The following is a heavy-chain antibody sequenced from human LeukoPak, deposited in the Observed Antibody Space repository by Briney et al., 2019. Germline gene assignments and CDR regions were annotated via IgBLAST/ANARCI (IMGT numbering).Heavy chain of an antibody. V-gene: IGHV4-59*01. CDR1: GGSISSYY. D-gene: IGHD2-2*01. CDR2: IYYSGST. J-gene: IGHJ4*02. CDR3: ARDRRTYCSSTSCYHPFDY. Sequence: PSETLSLTCTVSGGSISSYYWSWIRQPPGKGLEWIGYIYYSGSTNYNPSLKSRVTISVDTSKNQFSLKVSSVTAADTAVYYCARDRRTYCSSTSCYHPFDYWGQGTLVTVSS.